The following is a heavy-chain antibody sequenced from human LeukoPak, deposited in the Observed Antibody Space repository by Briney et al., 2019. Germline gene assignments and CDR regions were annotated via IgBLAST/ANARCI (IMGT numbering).Heavy chain of an antibody. CDR2: INPGGGST. Sequence: ASVKVSCKASGYTFTGYYMHWVRQAPGQGLEWMGWINPGGGSTNYAQNFQGRVTITRDTSTSTVYMELSSLRSEDTAVYYCARGGDSYDSSGPLHWGQGTLVTVSS. CDR1: GYTFTGYY. CDR3: ARGGDSYDSSGPLH. J-gene: IGHJ4*02. D-gene: IGHD3-22*01. V-gene: IGHV1-46*01.